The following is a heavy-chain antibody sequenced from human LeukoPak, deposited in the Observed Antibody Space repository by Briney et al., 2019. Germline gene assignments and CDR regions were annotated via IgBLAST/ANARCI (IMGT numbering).Heavy chain of an antibody. CDR3: AKLMITFGGVIVGNAFDI. V-gene: IGHV3-53*01. J-gene: IGHJ3*02. CDR1: GFDVSINY. D-gene: IGHD3-16*02. Sequence: GGSLRLSCAASGFDVSINYMNWIRQSPEKGLEWVSIIHNDGSTYYADSVKGRFTISRDNSKNTLYLQMNSLRAEDTAVYYCAKLMITFGGVIVGNAFDIWCQGTMVTVSS. CDR2: IHNDGST.